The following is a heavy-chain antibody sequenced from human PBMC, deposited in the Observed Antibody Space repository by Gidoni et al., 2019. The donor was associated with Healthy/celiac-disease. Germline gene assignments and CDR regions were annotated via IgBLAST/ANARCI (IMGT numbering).Heavy chain of an antibody. Sequence: EVQLQESGGGLVQLGGSLTLSCAASGSTFSGYAKHWVRQAYGKGLEWVDRIRSKANSYEKAYAASVKGRFTISRDDSKKTAYLQMNSLRTEDTAVYYCTRWRGPNWFDPWGQGTLVTVSS. D-gene: IGHD3-10*01. CDR1: GSTFSGYA. V-gene: IGHV3-73*02. CDR2: IRSKANSYEK. CDR3: TRWRGPNWFDP. J-gene: IGHJ5*02.